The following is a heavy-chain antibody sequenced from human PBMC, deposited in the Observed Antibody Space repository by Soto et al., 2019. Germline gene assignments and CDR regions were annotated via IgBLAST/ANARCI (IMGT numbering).Heavy chain of an antibody. V-gene: IGHV1-69*04. CDR3: ARAVLRYFDWFEY. CDR2: IIASLGIA. J-gene: IGHJ4*02. Sequence: SVKVSCKASGYTFTSYAMHWVRQAPGQGLEWMGRIIASLGIANYAQKFQGRVTITTDKSTSTAYMELSSLRSEDTAVYYCARAVLRYFDWFEYWGQGTLVTVSS. D-gene: IGHD3-9*01. CDR1: GYTFTSYA.